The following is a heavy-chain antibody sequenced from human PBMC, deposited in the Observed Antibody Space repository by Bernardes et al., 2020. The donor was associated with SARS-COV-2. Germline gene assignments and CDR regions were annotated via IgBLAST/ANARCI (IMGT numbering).Heavy chain of an antibody. D-gene: IGHD6-13*01. J-gene: IGHJ4*02. V-gene: IGHV3-33*01. CDR1: GFTFSSYG. CDR3: AREEYSSSWSPGAFDY. CDR2: IWYDGSNK. Sequence: GSLRLAWAASGFTFSSYGMDWVRQAPGKGLEWVAVIWYDGSNKYYADSVKGRFTISRDNSKNTLYLQMNSLRAEDTAVYYCAREEYSSSWSPGAFDYWGQGTLVTVSS.